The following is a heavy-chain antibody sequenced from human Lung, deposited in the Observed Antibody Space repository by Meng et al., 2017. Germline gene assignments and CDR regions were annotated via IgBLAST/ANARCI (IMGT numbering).Heavy chain of an antibody. V-gene: IGHV3-21*01. J-gene: IGHJ3*02. D-gene: IGHD1-26*01. CDR1: GFAFSRYT. Sequence: GGSLRLSCSACGFAFSRYTMNWVRRAPGKGLEWLSSINGRSNYIYYADSVKGQFTISRDNVENSLFLQMNNLRVDDTAVYYCVREDGIVGVSSAFDIWGQGTMVTVSS. CDR3: VREDGIVGVSSAFDI. CDR2: INGRSNYI.